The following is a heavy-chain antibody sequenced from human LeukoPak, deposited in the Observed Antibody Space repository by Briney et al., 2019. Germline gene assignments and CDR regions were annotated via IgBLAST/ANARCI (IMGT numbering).Heavy chain of an antibody. CDR3: ARSAPITILNWFDP. CDR1: GGSFSGYY. D-gene: IGHD3-3*01. V-gene: IGHV4-34*09. CDR2: IYYSGGA. J-gene: IGHJ5*02. Sequence: SETLSLTCAVYGGSFSGYYWSWIRQPPGKGPEWIGHIYYSGGAYYNPSLKSRVTISVDTSKNQFSLKLSSVTAADTAVYYCARSAPITILNWFDPWGQGTLVTVSS.